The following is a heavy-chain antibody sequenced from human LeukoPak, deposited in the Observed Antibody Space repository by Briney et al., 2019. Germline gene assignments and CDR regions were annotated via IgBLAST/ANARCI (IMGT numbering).Heavy chain of an antibody. CDR3: AKDLSGTMIVVVIVHDY. CDR2: ISGSGGST. CDR1: GFTFSSYA. J-gene: IGHJ4*02. D-gene: IGHD3-22*01. Sequence: GGSLRLSCAASGFTFSSYAMSWVRQAPGKGLEWVSAISGSGGSTYYADSVKGRFTISRDNSKNTLYLQMNSLRAEDTAVYYCAKDLSGTMIVVVIVHDYWGQGTLVTVSS. V-gene: IGHV3-23*01.